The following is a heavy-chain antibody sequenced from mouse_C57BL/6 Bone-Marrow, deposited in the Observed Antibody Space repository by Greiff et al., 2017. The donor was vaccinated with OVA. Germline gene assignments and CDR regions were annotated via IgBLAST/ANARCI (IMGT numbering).Heavy chain of an antibody. CDR1: GYTFTDYE. J-gene: IGHJ3*01. CDR2: IDPETGGT. V-gene: IGHV1-15*01. D-gene: IGHD2-4*01. Sequence: QVHVKQSGAELVRPGASVTLSCKASGYTFTDYEMHWVKQTPVHGLEWIGAIDPETGGTAYNQKFKGKAILTADKSSSTAYMELRSLTSEDSAVYYCTRWYDYDVSWFAYWGQGTLVTVSA. CDR3: TRWYDYDVSWFAY.